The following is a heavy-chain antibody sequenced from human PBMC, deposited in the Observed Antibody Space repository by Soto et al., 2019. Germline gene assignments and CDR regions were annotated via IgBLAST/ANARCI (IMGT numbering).Heavy chain of an antibody. CDR2: ISYDGSNK. J-gene: IGHJ6*02. CDR3: AKDQVRRAVYYYYGMDV. D-gene: IGHD3-22*01. Sequence: PGGSLRLSCAASGFTFSSYGMHWVRQPPGKGLEWVAVISYDGSNKYYADSVKGRFTISRDNSKNTLYLQMNSLRAEDTAVYYCAKDQVRRAVYYYYGMDVWGQGTTVTVSS. CDR1: GFTFSSYG. V-gene: IGHV3-30*18.